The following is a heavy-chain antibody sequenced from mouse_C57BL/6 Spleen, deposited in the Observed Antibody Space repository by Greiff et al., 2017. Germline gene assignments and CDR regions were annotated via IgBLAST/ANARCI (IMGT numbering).Heavy chain of an antibody. Sequence: VQLQQSGPELVKPGASVKIPCKASGYTFTDYNMDWVKQSHGKSLEWIGDINPNNGGTIYNQKFKGKATLTVDKSSSTAYMELRSLTSEDTAVYYCARGFTTVVATECAMDYWGQGTSVTVSS. CDR1: GYTFTDYN. D-gene: IGHD1-1*01. V-gene: IGHV1-18*01. CDR3: ARGFTTVVATECAMDY. CDR2: INPNNGGT. J-gene: IGHJ4*01.